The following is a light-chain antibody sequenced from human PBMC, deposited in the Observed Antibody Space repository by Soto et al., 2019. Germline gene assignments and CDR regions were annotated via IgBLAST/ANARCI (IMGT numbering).Light chain of an antibody. CDR1: QSVGAS. J-gene: IGKJ4*01. CDR2: DSS. V-gene: IGKV3-11*01. CDR3: QQRGDWPSLT. Sequence: EIVLTQSPGTLSLSPGERATLSCRASQSVGASLAWYQQKPGQPPRLLIYDSSNRATGIPARFSGGGSGTDFTLTISSLEPEDFAVYYCQQRGDWPSLTFGGGTKVDIK.